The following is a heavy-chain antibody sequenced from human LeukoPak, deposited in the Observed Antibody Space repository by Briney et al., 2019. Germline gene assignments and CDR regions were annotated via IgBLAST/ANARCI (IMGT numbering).Heavy chain of an antibody. Sequence: SETLTLTCTVCGGSNCTYYWSWIRQPPGKGMEWIGYSYTKGSTNYYPSRKSRVTISEDTSKNQFSRKLSSVAAADTALYYCARHASREIDYWGQGTLVTVSS. V-gene: IGHV4-4*09. D-gene: IGHD3-16*01. CDR3: ARHASREIDY. CDR1: GGSNCTYY. CDR2: SYTKGST. J-gene: IGHJ4*02.